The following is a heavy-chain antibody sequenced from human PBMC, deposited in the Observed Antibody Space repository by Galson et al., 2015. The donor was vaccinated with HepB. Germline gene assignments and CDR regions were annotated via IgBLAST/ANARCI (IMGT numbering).Heavy chain of an antibody. CDR1: RFTFSGYA. Sequence: SLRLSCAASRFTFSGYAMSWVRQAPGKGLEWVSSIRVSGDITFHADSVKGRFTISRDNSKNTVSLQMNSLRDEDTAVYYCAKGIDEYGDGDFDYWGQGTLVTVSS. J-gene: IGHJ4*02. CDR3: AKGIDEYGDGDFDY. V-gene: IGHV3-23*01. D-gene: IGHD4-17*01. CDR2: IRVSGDIT.